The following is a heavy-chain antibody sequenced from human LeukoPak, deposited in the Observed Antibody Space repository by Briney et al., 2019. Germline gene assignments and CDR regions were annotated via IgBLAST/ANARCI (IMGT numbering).Heavy chain of an antibody. CDR3: ATDRQEGGSGSFDFWA. CDR1: RGSIPTYY. J-gene: IGHJ4*02. Sequence: SETLSLTCTVSRGSIPTYYWRWIRQPAGKGLEWIGNVYYSGSTTYNPSLKSRVSISVDMSKNQLCLKLRSVTAADTATYYCATDRQEGGSGSFDFWARGTVTQVTVSS. V-gene: IGHV4-59*01. D-gene: IGHD3-10*01. CDR2: VYYSGST.